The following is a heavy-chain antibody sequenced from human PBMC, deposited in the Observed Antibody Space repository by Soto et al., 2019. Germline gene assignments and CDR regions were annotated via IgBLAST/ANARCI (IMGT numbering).Heavy chain of an antibody. D-gene: IGHD6-19*01. CDR3: ARHEAPSGWYFDY. CDR1: GGSISSSSYY. Sequence: PSATLSLTCTVSGGSISSSSYYWGWIRQPPGKGLEWIGSIYYSGSTYYNPSLKSRVTISVDTPKNQFSLKLSSVTAADTAVYYCARHEAPSGWYFDYWGQGTLVTVSS. V-gene: IGHV4-39*01. CDR2: IYYSGST. J-gene: IGHJ4*02.